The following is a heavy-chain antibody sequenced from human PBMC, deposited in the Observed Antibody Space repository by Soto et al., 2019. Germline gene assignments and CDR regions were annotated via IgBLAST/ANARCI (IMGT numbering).Heavy chain of an antibody. CDR3: AAEGDLYYFDY. J-gene: IGHJ4*02. V-gene: IGHV3-30*03. Sequence: QVQLVESGGGVVQPGRSLRLSCAASGFTFSSYGMHWVRQAPGKGLEWVEVISYDGSNKYYADSVKGRFTISRDNSKNTLYLQMNSLRAEDTAVYYCAAEGDLYYFDYWGQGTLVTVSS. CDR1: GFTFSSYG. CDR2: ISYDGSNK. D-gene: IGHD2-21*02.